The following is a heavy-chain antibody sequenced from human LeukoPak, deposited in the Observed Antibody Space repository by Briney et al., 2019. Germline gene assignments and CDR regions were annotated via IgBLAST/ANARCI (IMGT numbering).Heavy chain of an antibody. CDR1: GYSFIGYY. V-gene: IGHV1-2*06. CDR2: INPKTGVT. J-gene: IGHJ4*02. D-gene: IGHD4/OR15-4a*01. Sequence: ASVKVSCKSFGYSFIGYYMHWVRQAPGQGLEWMGQINPKTGVTNYAQNFQGRVTMTRDTSISTAYMDLSRLRSDDTAVYYCARETNYYFDYWGLGTLVTVSS. CDR3: ARETNYYFDY.